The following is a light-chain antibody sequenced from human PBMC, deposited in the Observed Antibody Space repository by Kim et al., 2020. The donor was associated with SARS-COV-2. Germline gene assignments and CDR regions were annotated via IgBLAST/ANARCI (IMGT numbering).Light chain of an antibody. CDR1: SSNIGSNY. J-gene: IGLJ1*01. CDR2: RNN. V-gene: IGLV1-47*01. Sequence: ELTQPPSASGTPGQRVTISCSGSSSNIGSNYVYWYQQLPGTAPKLLIYRNNQRPSGVPDRFSGSKSGTSASLAISGLRSEDEADYYCAAWDDSLSALYVFGTGTKVTVL. CDR3: AAWDDSLSALYV.